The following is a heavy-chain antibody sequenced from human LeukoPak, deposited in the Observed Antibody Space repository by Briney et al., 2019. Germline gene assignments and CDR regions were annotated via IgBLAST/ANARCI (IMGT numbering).Heavy chain of an antibody. Sequence: ASVKVSCTASGGTFSSYAISWVRQAPGQGLEWMGGIIPIFGTANYAQKFQGRVTITADESTSTAYMELSSLRSEDTAVYYCARDLSPRRARTFDYWGQGTLVTVSS. V-gene: IGHV1-69*13. CDR3: ARDLSPRRARTFDY. CDR1: GGTFSSYA. J-gene: IGHJ4*02. CDR2: IIPIFGTA. D-gene: IGHD6-6*01.